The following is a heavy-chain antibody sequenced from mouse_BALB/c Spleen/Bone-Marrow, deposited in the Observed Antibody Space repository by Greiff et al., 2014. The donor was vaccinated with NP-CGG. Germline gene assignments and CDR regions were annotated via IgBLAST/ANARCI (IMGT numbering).Heavy chain of an antibody. V-gene: IGHV3-2*02. Sequence: EVQLQESGPGLVKPSQSLSLTCTVTGYSITSGFAWNWIRQFPGNNLEWMGYISSSGRTSYHPSLKGRISITRDTSKNQFFRQLNSVTTEDTATYYCARSGNFFDYWGQGTTLTVSS. J-gene: IGHJ2*01. CDR2: ISSSGRT. CDR3: ARSGNFFDY. D-gene: IGHD1-3*01. CDR1: GYSITSGFA.